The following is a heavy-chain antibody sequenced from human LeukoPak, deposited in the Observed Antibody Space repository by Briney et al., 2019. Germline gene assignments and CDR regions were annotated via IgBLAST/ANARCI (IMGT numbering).Heavy chain of an antibody. D-gene: IGHD1-14*01. CDR1: GFTFDDYV. CDR3: AKDISPGRGWYYMDV. J-gene: IGHJ6*03. CDR2: ITGDGGTR. Sequence: GGSLRLSCAASGFTFDDYVMYWVRQVPGKGLEGVSLITGDGGTRYYADSVKGRFTISRDNSKNSLYLQMNSLRTEDTALYYCAKDISPGRGWYYMDVWGKGTTVTVSS. V-gene: IGHV3-43*02.